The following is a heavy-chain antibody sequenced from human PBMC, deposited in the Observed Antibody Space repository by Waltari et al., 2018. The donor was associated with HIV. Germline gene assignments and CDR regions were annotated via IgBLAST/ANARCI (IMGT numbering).Heavy chain of an antibody. CDR1: GYTFSTYG. Sequence: QVQLVQSGSELKKPGASVKVSCKASGYTFSTYGGNWVRKAPGQGLEWMGWINTKNGNPTYGQGFTGRFVFSLDTSVSTTYLQINSLKAEDTAVYYCARTGIAGAGVYFQYWGQGTLVTVSS. J-gene: IGHJ1*01. CDR2: INTKNGNP. D-gene: IGHD6-13*01. V-gene: IGHV7-4-1*02. CDR3: ARTGIAGAGVYFQY.